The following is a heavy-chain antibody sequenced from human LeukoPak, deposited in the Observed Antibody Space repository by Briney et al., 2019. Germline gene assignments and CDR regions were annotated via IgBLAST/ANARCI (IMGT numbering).Heavy chain of an antibody. Sequence: GGSLRLSCAASEITFSDTWMNWVRQAPGKGLEWVGRIKDKFYSETTDYAAPVKGRFIISRDDSKKTVYLQMNSLKADDTAVYFCTTVTVCTGSSCPGAFDHWGQGTVVTVSS. CDR3: TTVTVCTGSSCPGAFDH. J-gene: IGHJ4*02. CDR1: EITFSDTW. V-gene: IGHV3-15*01. CDR2: IKDKFYSETT. D-gene: IGHD2-8*02.